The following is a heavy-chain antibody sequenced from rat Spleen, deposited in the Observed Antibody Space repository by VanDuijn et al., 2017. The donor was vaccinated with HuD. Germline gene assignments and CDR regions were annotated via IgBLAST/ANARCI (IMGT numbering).Heavy chain of an antibody. V-gene: IGHV5-27*01. CDR3: TTDRTGSSDYYFDY. Sequence: EVQLVESGGGLVQPGRSLKLSCVASGFTFSDYTMAWVRQAPKKGLEWVASISTGGGNTYYRDSVKGRFTIYRDNAKSTLYLQMDSLRSEDTATYYCTTDRTGSSDYYFDYWGQGVMVTVSS. CDR1: GFTFSDYT. D-gene: IGHD5-1*01. J-gene: IGHJ2*01. CDR2: ISTGGGNT.